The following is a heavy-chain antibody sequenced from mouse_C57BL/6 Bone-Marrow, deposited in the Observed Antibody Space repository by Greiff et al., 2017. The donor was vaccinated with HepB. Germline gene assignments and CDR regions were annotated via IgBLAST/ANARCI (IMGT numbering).Heavy chain of an antibody. J-gene: IGHJ2*01. CDR2: IYPRSGNT. D-gene: IGHD2-4*01. CDR3: ARVGAMIKHYFDY. CDR1: GYTFTSYG. V-gene: IGHV1-81*01. Sequence: QVQLQQSGAELARPGASVKLSCKASGYTFTSYGISWVKQRTGQGLEWIGEIYPRSGNTYYNEKFKGKATLTADKSSSTAYMELRSLPSEDSAVYFCARVGAMIKHYFDYWGQGTTLTVSS.